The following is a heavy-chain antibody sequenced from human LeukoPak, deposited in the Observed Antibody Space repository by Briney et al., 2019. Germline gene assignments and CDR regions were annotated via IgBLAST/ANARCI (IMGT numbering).Heavy chain of an antibody. CDR2: INHSGST. V-gene: IGHV4-61*03. CDR1: GGSISSGDYY. J-gene: IGHJ6*02. D-gene: IGHD2-21*02. CDR3: ARGRVSVTGYYFAMDV. Sequence: PSETLSLTCTVSGGSISSGDYYWTCIRQSPGKGLEWIGEINHSGSTNYNPSLKSRVSISIDTSKNHLSLKLNSVTAADTAVYYCARGRVSVTGYYFAMDVWGQGTTVTVSS.